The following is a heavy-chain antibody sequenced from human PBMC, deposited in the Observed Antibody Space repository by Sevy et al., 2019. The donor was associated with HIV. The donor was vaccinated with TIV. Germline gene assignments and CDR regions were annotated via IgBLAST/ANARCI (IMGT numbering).Heavy chain of an antibody. D-gene: IGHD3-22*01. J-gene: IGHJ4*02. CDR1: GFTFSYYS. CDR2: ISSSSSYI. V-gene: IGHV3-21*01. CDR3: ANPLDYYDSPSAY. Sequence: GGSLRLSCAASGFTFSYYSMNWVRQAPGKGLEWVSSISSSSSYIYYAHSVKGRFTISRDNAKNSLYLQMNSLRAEDTAVYYCANPLDYYDSPSAYWGQGTLVTVSS.